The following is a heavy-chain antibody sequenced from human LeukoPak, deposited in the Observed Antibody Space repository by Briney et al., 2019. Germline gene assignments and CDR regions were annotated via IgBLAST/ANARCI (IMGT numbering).Heavy chain of an antibody. CDR1: GGTFSSYA. Sequence: ASVKVSCKASGGTFSSYAISWVRQGPGQRLEWVGGIIPIFGTANYAQKFQGRVTITADESTSTAYMELSSLRSEDTAVYYCARDETVDGAFDIWGQGTMVTVSS. J-gene: IGHJ3*02. D-gene: IGHD2-21*01. CDR3: ARDETVDGAFDI. CDR2: IIPIFGTA. V-gene: IGHV1-69*13.